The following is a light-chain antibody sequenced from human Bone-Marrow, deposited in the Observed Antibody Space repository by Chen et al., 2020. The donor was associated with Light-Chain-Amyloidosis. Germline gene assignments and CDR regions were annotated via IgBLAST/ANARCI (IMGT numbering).Light chain of an antibody. Sequence: QSALTQPRSVSGSPGQPDTLSCTGTSRVVDGYNYVSWYQQHPGKAPKLMIYDVSKRPPGVPDRFSGSKSGNTASLTISGLQAEGEADYYCCSYAGSYTLVFGGGTKLTVL. CDR2: DVS. V-gene: IGLV2-11*01. J-gene: IGLJ3*02. CDR1: SRVVDGYNY. CDR3: CSYAGSYTLV.